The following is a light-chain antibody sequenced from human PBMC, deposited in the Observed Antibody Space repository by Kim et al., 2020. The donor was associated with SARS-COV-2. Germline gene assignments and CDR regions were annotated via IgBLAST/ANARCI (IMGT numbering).Light chain of an antibody. CDR2: EAS. CDR3: QQTHSFPLT. J-gene: IGKJ4*01. CDR1: QDISSW. V-gene: IGKV1D-12*01. Sequence: DIQMTQSPSSVSASVGDRVTITCRASQDISSWLAWYQQKPGKAPKVLIYEASNLQSGVPSRFSGSGSGTDFTLTINSLQPEDFATYYCQQTHSFPLTFGGGTKVDIK.